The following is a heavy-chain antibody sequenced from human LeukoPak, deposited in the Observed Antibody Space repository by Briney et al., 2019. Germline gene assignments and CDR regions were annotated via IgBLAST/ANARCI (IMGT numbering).Heavy chain of an antibody. D-gene: IGHD3-10*01. J-gene: IGHJ1*01. V-gene: IGHV4-59*08. CDR1: GVPISGYH. CDR3: ARYGSGSYSDDHFQH. CDR2: VYYSGST. Sequence: PSETLSLPCTVSGVPISGYHWSWIRQPPGRGLEWIGFVYYSGSTKYNPSLKSRVTISVDTSKNQFSLKLTSVTAADTAVYYCARYGSGSYSDDHFQHWGQGTLVTVSS.